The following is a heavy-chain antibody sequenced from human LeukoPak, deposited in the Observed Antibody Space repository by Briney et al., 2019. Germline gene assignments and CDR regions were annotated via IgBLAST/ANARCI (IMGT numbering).Heavy chain of an antibody. V-gene: IGHV3-23*01. Sequence: GGSLRLSCAASGFTFTTYWMSWVRQAPGKGLEWVSGISGSGGSTYYADSVKGRFTISRDNSKNTLYVQMNSLRAEDTAVYYCAREYYDILTGYVLGNWFDPWGQGTLVTVSS. D-gene: IGHD3-9*01. J-gene: IGHJ5*02. CDR3: AREYYDILTGYVLGNWFDP. CDR1: GFTFTTYW. CDR2: ISGSGGST.